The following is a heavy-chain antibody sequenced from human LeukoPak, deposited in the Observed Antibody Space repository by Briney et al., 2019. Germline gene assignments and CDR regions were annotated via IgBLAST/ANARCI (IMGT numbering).Heavy chain of an antibody. J-gene: IGHJ3*02. D-gene: IGHD2-2*01. Sequence: SETLSLTCTVSGGSISSGGYYWSWIRQHPGKGLEWIGYIYYSGSTYYNPSLKSRVTIVVDTPKNQFSLKLSSVTAADTAVYYCARDIYSTGWWGAFDIWGQGTMVTVSS. CDR2: IYYSGST. CDR1: GGSISSGGYY. V-gene: IGHV4-31*03. CDR3: ARDIYSTGWWGAFDI.